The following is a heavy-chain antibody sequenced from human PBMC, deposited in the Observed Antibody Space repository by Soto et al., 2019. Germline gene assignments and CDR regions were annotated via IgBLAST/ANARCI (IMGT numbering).Heavy chain of an antibody. Sequence: ASVKVSCKASGYTFTGYYMHWVRQAPGQGLEWMGWINPNSGGTNYAQKLQGWVTMTRDTSISTAYMELSRLRSDDTAVYYCARESRMICSGGSCYLYGMDVWGQGTTVTVSS. CDR3: ARESRMICSGGSCYLYGMDV. D-gene: IGHD2-15*01. J-gene: IGHJ6*02. CDR2: INPNSGGT. CDR1: GYTFTGYY. V-gene: IGHV1-2*04.